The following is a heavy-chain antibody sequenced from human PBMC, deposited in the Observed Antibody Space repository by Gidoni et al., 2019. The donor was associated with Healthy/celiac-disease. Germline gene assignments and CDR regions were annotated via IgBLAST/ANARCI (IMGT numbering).Heavy chain of an antibody. J-gene: IGHJ4*02. V-gene: IGHV3-21*01. D-gene: IGHD1-1*01. CDR2: ISSSSSYI. Sequence: EVQLVESGGGLVKPGGSLRPSCAASGFPFSSYSMNWVRQAPGKGLEWVSSISSSSSYIYYADSGKGRFTISRDNAKNSLYLQMNSLRAEDTAVCYCARDLPATTGTKNEEDYWGQGTLVTVSS. CDR1: GFPFSSYS. CDR3: ARDLPATTGTKNEEDY.